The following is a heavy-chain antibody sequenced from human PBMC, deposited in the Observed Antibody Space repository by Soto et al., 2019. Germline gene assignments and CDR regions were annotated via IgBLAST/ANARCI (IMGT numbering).Heavy chain of an antibody. V-gene: IGHV3-7*01. CDR2: IKQDGSEK. Sequence: EVQLVESGGGLVQPGGSLRLSCAASGFTFSRSWMSWVRQAPGKGLEWVANIKQDGSEKYYVDSVKGRFSISRDNAKNSLNLQMNSLRVEDTAVYYCASGIFGEFITPAPYYYYYMDVWGKGTTVTVSS. J-gene: IGHJ6*03. CDR1: GFTFSRSW. D-gene: IGHD3-3*01. CDR3: ASGIFGEFITPAPYYYYYMDV.